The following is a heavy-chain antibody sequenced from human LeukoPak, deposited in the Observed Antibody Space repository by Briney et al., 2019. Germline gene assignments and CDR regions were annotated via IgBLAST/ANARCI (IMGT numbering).Heavy chain of an antibody. CDR3: ARERSQVRYFDPSHYYMDV. CDR2: ISSSSSYI. J-gene: IGHJ6*03. CDR1: GFTFGSYS. D-gene: IGHD3-9*01. Sequence: GGSLRLSCAASGFTFGSYSMNWVRQAPGKGLEWVSSISSSSSYIYYADSVKGRFTISRDNAKNSLYLQMNSLRAEDTAVYYCARERSQVRYFDPSHYYMDVWGKGTTVTVSS. V-gene: IGHV3-21*01.